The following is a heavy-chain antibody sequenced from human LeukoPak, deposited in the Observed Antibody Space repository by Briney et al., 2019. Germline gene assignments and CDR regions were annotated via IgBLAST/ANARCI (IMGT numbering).Heavy chain of an antibody. D-gene: IGHD5-18*01. CDR1: GYTLTELS. J-gene: IGHJ4*02. CDR3: ARDPRGRGYSYGYDY. V-gene: IGHV1-24*01. Sequence: ASVKVSCKVSGYTLTELSMHWVRQAPGKGLEWMGGFDPEVGKTIYAQKLQGRVTMTTDTSTSTAYMELRSLRSDDTAVYYCARDPRGRGYSYGYDYWGQGTLVTVSS. CDR2: FDPEVGKT.